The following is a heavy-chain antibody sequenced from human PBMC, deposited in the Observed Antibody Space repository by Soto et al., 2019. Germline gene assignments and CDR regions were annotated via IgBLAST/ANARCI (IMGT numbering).Heavy chain of an antibody. CDR2: IDPSDSYT. D-gene: IGHD3-3*01. J-gene: IGHJ6*02. CDR1: GYSFTSYW. Sequence: HGESLKISCKGSGYSFTSYWISWVRQMPGKGLEWMGRIDPSDSYTNYSPSFQGHVTISADKSISTAYLQWSSLKASDTAMYYCASSSLTIFGDYYYGMDVWGQGTTVTVSS. CDR3: ASSSLTIFGDYYYGMDV. V-gene: IGHV5-10-1*01.